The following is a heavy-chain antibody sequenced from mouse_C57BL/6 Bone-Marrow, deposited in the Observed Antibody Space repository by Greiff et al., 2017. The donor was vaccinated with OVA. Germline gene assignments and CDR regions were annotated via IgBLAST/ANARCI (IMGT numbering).Heavy chain of an antibody. CDR2: INPSTGGT. Sequence: EVQLQQSGPELVKPGASVKISCKASGYSFTGYYMNWVKQSPKKSLEWIGEINPSTGGTTYNQKFKAKATLTVDKSSSTAYMQLKSLTSEDSAVYYCARGFAYWGQGTLVTVSA. CDR3: ARGFAY. J-gene: IGHJ3*01. CDR1: GYSFTGYY. V-gene: IGHV1-42*01.